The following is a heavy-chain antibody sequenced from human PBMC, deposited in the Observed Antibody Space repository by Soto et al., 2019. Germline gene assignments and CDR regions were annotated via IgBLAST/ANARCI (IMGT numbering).Heavy chain of an antibody. V-gene: IGHV4-34*01. CDR2: INHSGST. D-gene: IGHD3-9*01. CDR1: GGSFSGYY. CDR3: ARERAYYDILTGYYLFDY. Sequence: SETLSLTCAVYGGSFSGYYWSWIRQPPGKGLEWTGEINHSGSTNYNPSLKSRVTISVDTSKNQFSLKLSSVTAADTAVYYCARERAYYDILTGYYLFDYWGQGTLVTVSS. J-gene: IGHJ4*02.